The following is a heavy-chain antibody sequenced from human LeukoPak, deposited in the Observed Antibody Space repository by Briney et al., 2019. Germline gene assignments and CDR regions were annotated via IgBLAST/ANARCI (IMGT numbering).Heavy chain of an antibody. J-gene: IGHJ4*02. CDR3: ARVLVGTTSGDY. CDR2: IHPSGGST. D-gene: IGHD1-26*01. CDR1: GYTFTNYY. Sequence: ASVKVSCKASGYTFTNYYMHWVRQAPGQGLEWMGVIHPSGGSTDYAQKFQGRVTMTGDTSTTTVYMELSSLRSEDTGVYYCARVLVGTTSGDYWGQGTLVTVSS. V-gene: IGHV1-46*01.